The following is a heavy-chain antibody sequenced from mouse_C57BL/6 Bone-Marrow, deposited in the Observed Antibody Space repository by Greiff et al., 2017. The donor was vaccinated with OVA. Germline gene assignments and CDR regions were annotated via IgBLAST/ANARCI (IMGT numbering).Heavy chain of an antibody. J-gene: IGHJ1*03. D-gene: IGHD2-4*01. Sequence: EVQLHHSGPELVKPGASVKISCKASGSTFTDYYMNWVKQSHGKSLEWIGNINTNNGGTRYHPKFKGKATLTVDTSSSTAYMELRSLTADDSAVYYCARDASYYEYDRDFDVWGTGTTVTVSS. CDR3: ARDASYYEYDRDFDV. CDR1: GSTFTDYY. V-gene: IGHV1-26*01. CDR2: INTNNGGT.